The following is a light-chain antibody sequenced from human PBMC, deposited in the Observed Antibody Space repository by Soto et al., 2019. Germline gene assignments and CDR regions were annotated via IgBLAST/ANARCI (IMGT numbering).Light chain of an antibody. CDR3: QQSYSTPCA. CDR1: QSISRY. Sequence: DIQMTQAPSSLSASVGDRVTITCRASQSISRYLKWYQQKPGKAPKLLIYAASSLQSGVPSRFSGGGSGTEFNLTISSLQPEDFATYYCQQSYSTPCAFGPGTKVDIK. V-gene: IGKV1-39*01. CDR2: AAS. J-gene: IGKJ3*01.